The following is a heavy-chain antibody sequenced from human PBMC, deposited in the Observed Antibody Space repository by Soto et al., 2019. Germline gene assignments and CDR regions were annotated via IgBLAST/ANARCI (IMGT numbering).Heavy chain of an antibody. V-gene: IGHV1-46*01. D-gene: IGHD4-17*01. Sequence: GASVKVSCKASGYTFTSYYIHWVRQAPGQGLEWIGIINPSGGSTSYAQKLQGRVTMTRDTSTSTVYMELSSLRSEDTAVYYCARDPNYGDIFDYWGQGTLVTVSS. CDR3: ARDPNYGDIFDY. CDR2: INPSGGST. CDR1: GYTFTSYY. J-gene: IGHJ4*02.